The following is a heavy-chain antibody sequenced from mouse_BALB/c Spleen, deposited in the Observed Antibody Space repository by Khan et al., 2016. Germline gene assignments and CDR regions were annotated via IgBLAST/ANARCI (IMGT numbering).Heavy chain of an antibody. Sequence: EVQLQESGPGLVKPSQSLSLTCNVTGYSITSDYAWNWIRQFPGNKLEWMGYISYSGSSSYNPSLKSRISVTRDTSKNQFFLQLNSVTTEDTATYYCARSPLYGYDPYYFDYWGQGTTLTVSS. CDR3: ARSPLYGYDPYYFDY. D-gene: IGHD2-2*01. CDR1: GYSITSDYA. J-gene: IGHJ2*01. CDR2: ISYSGSS. V-gene: IGHV3-2*02.